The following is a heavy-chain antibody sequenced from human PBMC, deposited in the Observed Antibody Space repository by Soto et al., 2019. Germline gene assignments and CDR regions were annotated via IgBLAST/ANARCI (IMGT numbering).Heavy chain of an antibody. CDR3: ARGGAIYGSGSYSGY. V-gene: IGHV3-30-3*01. J-gene: IGHJ4*02. CDR1: GFTFSSYA. Sequence: GGSLRLSCAASGFTFSSYAMHWVRQAPGKGLEWVAVISYDGNNKYYADSVKGRFTISRDNSKNTLYLQMNSLRAEDTAVYYCARGGAIYGSGSYSGYWGQGTLVTVSS. D-gene: IGHD3-10*01. CDR2: ISYDGNNK.